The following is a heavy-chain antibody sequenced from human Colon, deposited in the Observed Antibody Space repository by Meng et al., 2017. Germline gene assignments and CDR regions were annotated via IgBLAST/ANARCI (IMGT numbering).Heavy chain of an antibody. CDR1: GGFINSNF. Sequence: SETLSLTCTVSGGFINSNFWTWVRQPAGKGLEWIGRFSGTESTSYNPSLQSRVAISVDASKNQVSLTLTSVTAADTAVYYCAREGGSRQLNYWGQGTLVT. V-gene: IGHV4-4*07. CDR3: AREGGSRQLNY. CDR2: FSGTEST. D-gene: IGHD1-26*01. J-gene: IGHJ4*02.